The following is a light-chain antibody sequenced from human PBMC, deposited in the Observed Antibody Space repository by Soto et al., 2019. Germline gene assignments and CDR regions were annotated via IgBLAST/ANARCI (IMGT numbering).Light chain of an antibody. CDR2: DAS. CDR3: QHYNSYSPT. J-gene: IGKJ1*01. Sequence: DIQMTQSPSSLSASVGDIVTITCRASQSISSYLNWYQQKPGKAPKLLIYDASSLESGVPSRFSGSGSGTEFTLTISSLQPDDFATYYCQHYNSYSPTFGQGTKVDIK. V-gene: IGKV1-5*01. CDR1: QSISSY.